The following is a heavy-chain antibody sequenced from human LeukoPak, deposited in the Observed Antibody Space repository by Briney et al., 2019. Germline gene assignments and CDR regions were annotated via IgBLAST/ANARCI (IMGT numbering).Heavy chain of an antibody. Sequence: PSETLSPTCAVYGGSFSGYYWSWIRQPPGKGLEWIGEINHSGSTNYNPSLKSRVTISVDTSKNQFSLKLTSVTAADTAVYYCAREVVAAPGTVDYWGQGTLVTVSS. CDR1: GGSFSGYY. J-gene: IGHJ4*02. D-gene: IGHD6-13*01. V-gene: IGHV4-34*01. CDR2: INHSGST. CDR3: AREVVAAPGTVDY.